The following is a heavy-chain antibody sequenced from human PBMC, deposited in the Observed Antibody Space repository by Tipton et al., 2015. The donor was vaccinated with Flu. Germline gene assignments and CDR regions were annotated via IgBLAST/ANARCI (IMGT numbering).Heavy chain of an antibody. D-gene: IGHD2-15*01. CDR1: GYSFTSYW. CDR2: IYPGDSDT. J-gene: IGHJ5*02. CDR3: ARHLRYCSGGSCYGGWFDP. Sequence: VQLVQSGAEVKKPGESLKISCKGSGYSFTSYWIGRVRQMPGKGLEWMGIIYPGDSDTRYSPSFQGQVTISADKSISTAYLQWSSLKAWDAAMYYCARHLRYCSGGSCYGGWFDPWGQGTLVTVSS. V-gene: IGHV5-51*01.